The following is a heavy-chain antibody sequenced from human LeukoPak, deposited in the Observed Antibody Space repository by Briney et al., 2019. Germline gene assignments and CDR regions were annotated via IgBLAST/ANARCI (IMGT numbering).Heavy chain of an antibody. CDR3: ARGTGTTDLYYYYYGMDV. V-gene: IGHV1-18*01. CDR2: ISAYNGNT. Sequence: ASVKVSCKASGYTFASYVINWVRQAPGQGLEWMGWISAYNGNTNYAQKLQGRVTMTTDTSTSTAYMELRSLRSDDTAVYYCARGTGTTDLYYYYYGMDVWGQGTTVTVSS. D-gene: IGHD1-1*01. J-gene: IGHJ6*02. CDR1: GYTFASYV.